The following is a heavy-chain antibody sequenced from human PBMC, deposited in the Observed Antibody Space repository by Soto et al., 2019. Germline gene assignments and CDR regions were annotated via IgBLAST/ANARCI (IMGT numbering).Heavy chain of an antibody. CDR3: AKEYNWNPYSYFDY. J-gene: IGHJ4*02. Sequence: QTGGSLRLSCAASGFTFSSYAMSGVRQAPGKGLEWVSAISGSGGSTYYADSVKGRFTISRDNSKNTLYLQMNSLRAEDTAVYYCAKEYNWNPYSYFDYWGQGTLVTVSS. CDR2: ISGSGGST. D-gene: IGHD1-20*01. V-gene: IGHV3-23*01. CDR1: GFTFSSYA.